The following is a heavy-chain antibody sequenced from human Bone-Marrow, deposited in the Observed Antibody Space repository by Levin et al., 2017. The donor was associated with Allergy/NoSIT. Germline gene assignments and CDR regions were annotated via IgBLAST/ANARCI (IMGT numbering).Heavy chain of an antibody. CDR3: ARDAVGTAAGSLAY. Sequence: SETLSLTCSVSGASVSSGSYYWTWIRQPPGKGLECIGFMLYSGYRNYNPSLKSRVTMALDTSKNQFSLRLTSVTAADTAIYYCARDAVGTAAGSLAYWGQGALVTVSS. CDR2: MLYSGYR. CDR1: GASVSSGSYY. D-gene: IGHD4-23*01. V-gene: IGHV4-61*01. J-gene: IGHJ4*02.